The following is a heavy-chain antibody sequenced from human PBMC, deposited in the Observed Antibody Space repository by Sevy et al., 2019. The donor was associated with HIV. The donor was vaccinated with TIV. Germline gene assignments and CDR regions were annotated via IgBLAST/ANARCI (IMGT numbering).Heavy chain of an antibody. CDR3: ARPVGYAAS. CDR1: GYDFANNW. J-gene: IGHJ5*02. Sequence: GESLKISCRASGYDFANNWIGWVRQMPGEGLEWMGIIYPGDSDTRYTPSFEGRVTISADKSVNTAYLQWSSLKAPDTATYYCARPVGYAASWGQGTRVTVSS. CDR2: IYPGDSDT. D-gene: IGHD5-12*01. V-gene: IGHV5-51*01.